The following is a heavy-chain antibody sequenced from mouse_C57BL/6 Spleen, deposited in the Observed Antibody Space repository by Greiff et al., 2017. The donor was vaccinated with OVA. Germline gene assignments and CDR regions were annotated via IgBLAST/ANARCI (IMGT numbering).Heavy chain of an antibody. D-gene: IGHD2-4*01. CDR2: INYDGSST. J-gene: IGHJ4*01. Sequence: EVKVVESEGGLVQPGSSMTLSCTASGFTFSDYYMAWVRQVPEKGLEWVANINYDGSSTYYLDSLKSRFIISRDNAKNILYLQMSSLKSEDTATYYCARVYYDYGYAMDYWGQGTSVTVSS. V-gene: IGHV5-16*01. CDR1: GFTFSDYY. CDR3: ARVYYDYGYAMDY.